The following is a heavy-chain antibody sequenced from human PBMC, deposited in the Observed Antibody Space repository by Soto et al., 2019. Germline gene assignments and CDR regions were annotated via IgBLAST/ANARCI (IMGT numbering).Heavy chain of an antibody. J-gene: IGHJ4*02. V-gene: IGHV1-18*01. CDR3: AIGWFGELVSYFDY. CDR2: ISAYNDNT. Sequence: QVQLVQSGAEVKKPGASVKVSCRASGFTFTSYAISWVRQAPGQGLEWMGWISAYNDNTNDAQKLQVRVTMSTDTSTRTACMELRSVRSDYTAVYYCAIGWFGELVSYFDYWGQGTLVTVSS. D-gene: IGHD3-10*01. CDR1: GFTFTSYA.